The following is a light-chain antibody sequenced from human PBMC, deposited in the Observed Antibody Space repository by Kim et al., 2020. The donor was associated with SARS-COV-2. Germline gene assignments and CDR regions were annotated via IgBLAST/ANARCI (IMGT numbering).Light chain of an antibody. CDR3: QQYGSSLYT. CDR1: QSVSSSY. Sequence: LSPGDSATLSCRASQSVSSSYLAWYQQKPGQAPRLHIYGASSRATGIPDRYSGSGSGTDFTLTISRLEPEDFAVYYCQQYGSSLYTFGQGTKLEI. J-gene: IGKJ2*01. CDR2: GAS. V-gene: IGKV3-20*01.